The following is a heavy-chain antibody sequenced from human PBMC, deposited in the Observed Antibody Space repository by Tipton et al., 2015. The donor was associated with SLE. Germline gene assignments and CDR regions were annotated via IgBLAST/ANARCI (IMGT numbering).Heavy chain of an antibody. CDR3: ARHYGSITILEWSNWFDP. Sequence: LRLSCTVSGGSISSPYSYWSWIRQPAGKGLEWIGRIYVSGVTNYNPSLKSRVAISIDTSKNQFSLKLSSVTAADTAVYYCARHYGSITILEWSNWFDPWGQGTLVTVSS. J-gene: IGHJ5*02. D-gene: IGHD3-3*01. V-gene: IGHV4-61*02. CDR1: GGSISSPYSY. CDR2: IYVSGVT.